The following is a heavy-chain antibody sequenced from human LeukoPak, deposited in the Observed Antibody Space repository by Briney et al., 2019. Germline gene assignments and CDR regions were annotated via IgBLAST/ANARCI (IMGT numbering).Heavy chain of an antibody. Sequence: SETLSLTCAVYGYSISSGYYWGWIRQPPGKGLEWIGSIYHSGSTYYNPSLKSRVTISVDTSKNQFSLKLSSVTAADTAVYYCARQGGGGIVVVPAAMYATPAFAFDIWGQGTMVTVSS. V-gene: IGHV4-38-2*01. CDR1: GYSISSGYY. D-gene: IGHD2-2*01. J-gene: IGHJ3*02. CDR2: IYHSGST. CDR3: ARQGGGGIVVVPAAMYATPAFAFDI.